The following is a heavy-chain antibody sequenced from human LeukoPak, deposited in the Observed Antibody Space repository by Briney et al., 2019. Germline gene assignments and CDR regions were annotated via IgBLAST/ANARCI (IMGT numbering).Heavy chain of an antibody. CDR3: ARSGGDAIRPFDY. CDR1: GYTFISYF. V-gene: IGHV1-46*01. D-gene: IGHD2-21*02. J-gene: IGHJ4*02. CDR2: INPSGGST. Sequence: ASVKVSCKASGYTFISYFIHWVRQAPGQGLEWMGIINPSGGSTRDAQKFQGRVTMTRDTSTSTVYMEMSSLRSEDTAVYYCARSGGDAIRPFDYWGQGTLVTVSS.